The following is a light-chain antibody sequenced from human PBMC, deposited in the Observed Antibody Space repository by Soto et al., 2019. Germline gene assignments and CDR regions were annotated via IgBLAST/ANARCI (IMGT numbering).Light chain of an antibody. J-gene: IGLJ3*02. CDR3: TSYTRSNTWV. CDR1: SSDVGGYNY. CDR2: DVN. V-gene: IGLV2-14*01. Sequence: QAASVSGSPGQSITVSCTGSSSDVGGYNYVSWYQQHPDKAPKLMIYDVNNRPSGVSNRFSGSKSGNTASLTISGLQAEDEADYYCTSYTRSNTWVFGGGTKLTVL.